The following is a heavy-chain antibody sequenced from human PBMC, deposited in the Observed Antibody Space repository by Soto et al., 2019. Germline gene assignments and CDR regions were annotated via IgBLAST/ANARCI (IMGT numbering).Heavy chain of an antibody. CDR3: AKRYSGYDDAFDI. Sequence: QVQLQESGPGLVKPSETLSLTCTVSGGSIRSYYWSWIRQPPGKGLEWIGYIYYSGNTNYNPSLKVRVTISVDTSKNQFSLKLSSVTAADTAVYYCAKRYSGYDDAFDIWGQGTMVTVSS. V-gene: IGHV4-59*08. D-gene: IGHD5-12*01. J-gene: IGHJ3*02. CDR1: GGSIRSYY. CDR2: IYYSGNT.